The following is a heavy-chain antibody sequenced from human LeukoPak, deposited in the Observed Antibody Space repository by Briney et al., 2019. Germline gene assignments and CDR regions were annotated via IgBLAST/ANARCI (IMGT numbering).Heavy chain of an antibody. D-gene: IGHD6-19*01. V-gene: IGHV3-21*01. CDR2: ISGSGGYI. J-gene: IGHJ3*02. CDR3: VRDGFWHSSGWYGDAFDI. CDR1: GFTFSTYS. Sequence: GGSLRLSCAASGFTFSTYSMNWVRQAPGKGLEWVSSISGSGGYIKYADSVRGRFTISRDNAKNSLFLQMSSLRAEDSAMYHRVRDGFWHSSGWYGDAFDIWGQGTMVTVSS.